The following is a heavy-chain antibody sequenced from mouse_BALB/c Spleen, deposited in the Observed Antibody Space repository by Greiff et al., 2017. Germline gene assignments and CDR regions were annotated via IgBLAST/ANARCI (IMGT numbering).Heavy chain of an antibody. V-gene: IGHV2-6-7*01. CDR1: GFSLTGYG. CDR3: ARSLITTVVAPCAMDY. D-gene: IGHD1-1*01. J-gene: IGHJ4*01. Sequence: VKLMESGPGLVAPSQSLSITCTVSGFSLTGYGVNWVRQPPGKGLEWLGMIWGDGSTDYNSALKSRLSISKDNSKSQVFLKMNSLQTDDTARYYCARSLITTVVAPCAMDYWGQGTSVTVSS. CDR2: IWGDGST.